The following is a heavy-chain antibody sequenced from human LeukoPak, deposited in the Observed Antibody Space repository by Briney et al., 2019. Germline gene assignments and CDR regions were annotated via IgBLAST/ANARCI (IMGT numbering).Heavy chain of an antibody. CDR3: ARSRGKSRSVGYGPRSRGEFGFDP. Sequence: PSQTLSLTCTVSGGSISSGSYYWSWIRQPAGKGLEWIGRIYTSGSTNYNPSLKSRVTISVDTSKNQFSLKLSSVTAADTAVYYCARSRGKSRSVGYGPRSRGEFGFDPWGQGTLVTVSS. CDR1: GGSISSGSYY. J-gene: IGHJ5*02. CDR2: IYTSGST. V-gene: IGHV4-61*02. D-gene: IGHD5-18*01.